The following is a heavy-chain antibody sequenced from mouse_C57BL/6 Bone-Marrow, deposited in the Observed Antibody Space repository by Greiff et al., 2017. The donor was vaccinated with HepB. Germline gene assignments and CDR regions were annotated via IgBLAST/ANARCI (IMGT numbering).Heavy chain of an antibody. CDR3: AITTVVARYWYFDV. CDR1: GFTFSDYG. D-gene: IGHD1-1*01. Sequence: EVQGVESGGGLVKPGGSLKLSCAASGFTFSDYGMHWVRQAPEKGLEWVAYISSGSSTIYYADTVKGRFTISRDNAKNTLFLQMTSLRSEDTAMYYWAITTVVARYWYFDVWGTGTTVTVSS. J-gene: IGHJ1*03. V-gene: IGHV5-17*01. CDR2: ISSGSSTI.